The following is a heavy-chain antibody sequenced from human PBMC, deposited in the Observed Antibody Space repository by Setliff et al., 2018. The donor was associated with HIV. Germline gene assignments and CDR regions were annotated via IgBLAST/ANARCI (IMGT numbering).Heavy chain of an antibody. J-gene: IGHJ6*03. Sequence: GASVKVSCKASGYTLTSYGISWVRQAPGQGLEWMGWISAYNGNTNYAQKFQGRVTLTTDTSTSTAYMEVKSLRSDDTAVYYCARFEGRDKRGYSYGAYYYMDVWGKGTTVTVSS. D-gene: IGHD5-18*01. V-gene: IGHV1-18*01. CDR3: ARFEGRDKRGYSYGAYYYMDV. CDR1: GYTLTSYG. CDR2: ISAYNGNT.